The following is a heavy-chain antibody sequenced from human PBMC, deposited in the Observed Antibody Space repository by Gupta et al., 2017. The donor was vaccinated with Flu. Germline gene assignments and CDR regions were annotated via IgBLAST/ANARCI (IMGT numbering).Heavy chain of an antibody. CDR1: GYTFKNYY. CDR2: INPSGCGT. J-gene: IGHJ4*02. D-gene: IGHD3-16*01. Sequence: QVQLGQSGAEVKKPGASVKVSCKVSGYTFKNYYMHWVRQAPGQGLEWMGMINPSGCGTWYAQKFQGRVTMTRDTSTSTFYMDLSSLTSGDTAVYYCARPGEGEALDYWGQGTLVTVSS. CDR3: ARPGEGEALDY. V-gene: IGHV1-46*02.